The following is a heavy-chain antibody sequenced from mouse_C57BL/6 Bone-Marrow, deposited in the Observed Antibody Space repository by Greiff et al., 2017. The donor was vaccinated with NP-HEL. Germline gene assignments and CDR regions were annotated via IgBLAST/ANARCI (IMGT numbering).Heavy chain of an antibody. V-gene: IGHV5-4*01. Sequence: EVHLVESGGGLVKPGGSLKLSCAASGFTFSSYAMSWVRQTPEKRLEWVATISVGGSYTYYPDNVKGRFTISRDNAKNNLYLQMSHLKSEDTAMYYCARGGVWYFDVWGTGTTVTVSS. CDR1: GFTFSSYA. CDR3: ARGGVWYFDV. CDR2: ISVGGSYT. J-gene: IGHJ1*03.